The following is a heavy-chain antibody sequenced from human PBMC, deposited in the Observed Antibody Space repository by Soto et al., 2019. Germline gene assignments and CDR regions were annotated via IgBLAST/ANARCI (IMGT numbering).Heavy chain of an antibody. CDR1: GYTFFTYD. J-gene: IGHJ4*02. Sequence: ASVKVSCKASGYTFFTYDISWVRQATGQGLEWMGWMNPYSGDTGYAQKFQGRVTVTRNTSISTVYMELSGLRPDDTAVYYCARRKERSGPHYFDYWGQGSQVTVSS. CDR3: ARRKERSGPHYFDY. CDR2: MNPYSGDT. V-gene: IGHV1-8*02. D-gene: IGHD6-25*01.